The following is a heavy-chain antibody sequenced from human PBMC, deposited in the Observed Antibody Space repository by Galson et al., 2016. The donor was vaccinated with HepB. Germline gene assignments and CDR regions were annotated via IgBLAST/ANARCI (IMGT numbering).Heavy chain of an antibody. D-gene: IGHD3-22*01. V-gene: IGHV3-15*01. CDR1: GFTFTNAW. Sequence: SLRLSCAASGFTFTNAWMSWVRQAPGKGLEWVGRIKSKTDGGTIDYAAPVKGRFTISRDDSKSTLYVQMNSLKTEDTAMYYCSTVTTYDSSGYRRDYWGQGTLVTVSS. J-gene: IGHJ4*02. CDR3: STVTTYDSSGYRRDY. CDR2: IKSKTDGGTI.